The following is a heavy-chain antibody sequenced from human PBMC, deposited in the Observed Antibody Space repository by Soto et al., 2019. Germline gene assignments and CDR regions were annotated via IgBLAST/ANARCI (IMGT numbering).Heavy chain of an antibody. D-gene: IGHD3-22*01. J-gene: IGHJ4*02. CDR2: FDPEDGET. CDR3: ATDQYDSSGYYCGYFDY. V-gene: IGHV1-24*01. Sequence: ASVKVSCKVSGYTLTELSMHWVRQAPGKGLEWMGGFDPEDGETIYAQKFQGRVTMTEDTSTDTAYMELSSLRSEDTAVYYCATDQYDSSGYYCGYFDYWGQGTLVTVSS. CDR1: GYTLTELS.